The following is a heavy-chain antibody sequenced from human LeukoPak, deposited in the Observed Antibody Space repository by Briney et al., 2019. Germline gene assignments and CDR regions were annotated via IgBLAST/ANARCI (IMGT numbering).Heavy chain of an antibody. Sequence: GGSLRLSCAASGFTVSSNYMSWVRQAPGKGLEWGSVIYSGGSTYYADSVKGRFTISRDNSKNTLYLQMNSLRAEDTAVYYCARSPDYGDYYYYMDVWGKGTTVTVSS. D-gene: IGHD4-17*01. V-gene: IGHV3-66*02. CDR1: GFTVSSNY. J-gene: IGHJ6*03. CDR3: ARSPDYGDYYYYMDV. CDR2: IYSGGST.